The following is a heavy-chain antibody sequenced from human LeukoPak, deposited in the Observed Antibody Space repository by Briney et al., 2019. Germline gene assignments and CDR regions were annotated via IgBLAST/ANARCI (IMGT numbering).Heavy chain of an antibody. CDR2: ISYDGSNK. J-gene: IGHJ4*02. Sequence: PGGSLRLSCAASGFTFSSYGMHWVRQAPGKGLEWVAVISYDGSNKYYADSVKGRFTISRDNSKNTLYLQMNSLRAEDTAVYYCARQCSITSCLWGQGTLVTVSS. CDR3: ARQCSITSCL. CDR1: GFTFSSYG. D-gene: IGHD2-2*01. V-gene: IGHV3-30*03.